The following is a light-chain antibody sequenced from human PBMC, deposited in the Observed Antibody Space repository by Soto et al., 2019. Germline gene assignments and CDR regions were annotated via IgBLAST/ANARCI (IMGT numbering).Light chain of an antibody. CDR2: ATS. CDR1: QTVSTSY. CDR3: HQYGSSPFT. Sequence: EIVLTQSPGTLSLSPGERATLSCRASQTVSTSYFAWYQQKPGQAPRLLIYATSNRATGIPDRFSGSGSGTDFSLTITRLEPEDFAVYYWHQYGSSPFTFGGGTKVEIK. J-gene: IGKJ4*01. V-gene: IGKV3-20*01.